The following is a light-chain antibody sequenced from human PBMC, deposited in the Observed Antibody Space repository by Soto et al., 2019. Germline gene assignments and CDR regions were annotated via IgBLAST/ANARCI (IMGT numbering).Light chain of an antibody. Sequence: DVVMTQSPLSLPVTLGQPASISCRSSQSLVSSDGHTYLIWLQQRPGQSPRRLIYTVSNRDSGVPDRFSGSGSGTDFTLKISRVEAGDVGVYYCVQGIHWPFGQGTRLEIK. V-gene: IGKV2-30*01. J-gene: IGKJ2*01. CDR1: QSLVSSDGHTY. CDR3: VQGIHWP. CDR2: TVS.